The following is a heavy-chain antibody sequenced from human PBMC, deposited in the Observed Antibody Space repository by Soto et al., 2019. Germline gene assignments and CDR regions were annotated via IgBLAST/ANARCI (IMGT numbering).Heavy chain of an antibody. CDR2: ISGSGGST. D-gene: IGHD2-15*01. V-gene: IGHV3-23*01. CDR3: AKGPCSGGSCYSGAFDI. CDR1: GFTFSSYA. Sequence: EVQLLESGGGLVQPGGSLRLSCAASGFTFSSYAMSWVRQAPGKGLEWVSAISGSGGSTYYADSVKGRFTISRDNSKNTLYLQINSPRAEDTAVYYCAKGPCSGGSCYSGAFDIWGQGTMVTVAA. J-gene: IGHJ3*02.